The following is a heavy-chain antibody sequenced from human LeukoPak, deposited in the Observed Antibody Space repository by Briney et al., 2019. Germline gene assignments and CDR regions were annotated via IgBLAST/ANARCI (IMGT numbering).Heavy chain of an antibody. J-gene: IGHJ5*02. CDR1: GYSISSGYY. Sequence: PSETLSLTCAVSGYSISSGYYWGWIRQPPGKGLEWIGSVFHSGSTYYNPSLKSRVTISVDTSKNQFSLKLSSVTAADTAVYYCARVWSGYCSSTSCYVAYNWFDPWGQGTLVTASS. CDR3: ARVWSGYCSSTSCYVAYNWFDP. CDR2: VFHSGST. V-gene: IGHV4-38-2*01. D-gene: IGHD2-2*01.